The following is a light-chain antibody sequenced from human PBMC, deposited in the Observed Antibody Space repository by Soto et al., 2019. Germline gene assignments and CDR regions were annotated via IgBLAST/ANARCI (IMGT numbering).Light chain of an antibody. V-gene: IGLV2-14*01. J-gene: IGLJ2*01. CDR2: DVS. Sequence: QSVLTQPASVSGSPGQSITISCTGTSSDVGGYNYASWYQQHPGKAPKLMIYDVSNRPSGVSNRFSGSKSGNTASLTISGLQAEDEADYYCSSYTSSSTVFGGGTQLTAL. CDR1: SSDVGGYNY. CDR3: SSYTSSSTV.